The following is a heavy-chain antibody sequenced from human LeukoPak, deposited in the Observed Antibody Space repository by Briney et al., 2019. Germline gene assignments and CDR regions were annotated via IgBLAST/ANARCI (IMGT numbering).Heavy chain of an antibody. D-gene: IGHD6-13*01. CDR3: ARAHTGYSSSWYGGY. Sequence: EASVKVSCKASGGTFSSYAISWVRQAPGQGLEWMGGIIPIFGTANYAQKFQGRVTITADESTSTAYMELSSLRSEDTAVYYCARAHTGYSSSWYGGYWGQGTLVTVSS. CDR2: IIPIFGTA. CDR1: GGTFSSYA. J-gene: IGHJ4*02. V-gene: IGHV1-69*13.